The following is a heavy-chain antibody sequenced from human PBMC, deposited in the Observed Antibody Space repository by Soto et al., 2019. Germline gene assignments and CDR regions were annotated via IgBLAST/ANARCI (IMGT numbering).Heavy chain of an antibody. CDR2: INPNSGGT. Sequence: QVQLVQSGAEVKKPGASVKVSCRASGYTFTGYYMHWVRQAPGQGLEWMGWINPNSGGTNYAQNFQGWVTMTRDTSSSTACMELGRLRSDDTAVYYCARTHCSSTGCYAGSWDYWGQGTLVTVSS. D-gene: IGHD2-2*01. CDR3: ARTHCSSTGCYAGSWDY. V-gene: IGHV1-2*04. J-gene: IGHJ4*02. CDR1: GYTFTGYY.